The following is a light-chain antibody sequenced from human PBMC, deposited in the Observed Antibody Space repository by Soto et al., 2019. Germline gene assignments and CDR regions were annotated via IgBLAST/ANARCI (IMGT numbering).Light chain of an antibody. V-gene: IGLV2-14*01. CDR2: DVS. CDR1: SSDVGGYNY. CDR3: SSSTISSTV. Sequence: QSALTQPASVSGSPGQSITISCTGTSSDVGGYNYVSWYQQHPGKAPKLMIYDVSNRPSGVSNRFSGSKSGNTASLTISGLQADDEADYYCSSSTISSTVFGTGTKLTVL. J-gene: IGLJ6*01.